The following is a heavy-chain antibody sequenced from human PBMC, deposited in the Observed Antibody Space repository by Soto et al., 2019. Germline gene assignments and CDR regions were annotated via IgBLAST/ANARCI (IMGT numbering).Heavy chain of an antibody. J-gene: IGHJ5*02. CDR2: ISGSGGST. V-gene: IGHV3-23*01. D-gene: IGHD2-2*01. CDR1: GFTFSSYA. Sequence: GGSLRLSCAASGFTFSSYAMSWVRQARGKGLEWVSAISGSGGSTYYADSVKGRFTISRDNSKNTLYLQMNSLRAEDTAVYYCAKDHCSSTSCSSGYSSSWYAVDPWGQGTLVTVSS. CDR3: AKDHCSSTSCSSGYSSSWYAVDP.